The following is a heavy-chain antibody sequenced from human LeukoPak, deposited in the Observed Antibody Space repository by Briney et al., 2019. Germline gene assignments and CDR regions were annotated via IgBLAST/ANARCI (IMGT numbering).Heavy chain of an antibody. J-gene: IGHJ6*02. CDR2: INAGNGNT. CDR3: ARDLDSSNNWNYYYYGMDV. Sequence: ASVKVSCKASGYTFIGYVIHWVRQAPGQRLEWMGWINAGNGNTRYSQKFQGRVTIIRDTSASTAYMELSSLRSEDTAVYYCARDLDSSNNWNYYYYGMDVWGQGTTVTVSS. D-gene: IGHD1-1*01. CDR1: GYTFIGYV. V-gene: IGHV1-3*01.